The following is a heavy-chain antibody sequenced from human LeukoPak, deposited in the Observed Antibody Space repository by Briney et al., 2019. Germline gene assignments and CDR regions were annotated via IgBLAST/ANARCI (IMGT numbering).Heavy chain of an antibody. D-gene: IGHD4-23*01. CDR2: INTDGSST. CDR1: GFTFSSYW. V-gene: IGHV3-74*01. J-gene: IGHJ4*02. Sequence: GGSLRLSCAASGFTFSSYWMHWVRQAPGKGLVWVSRINTDGSSTTYADSVKGRFTISRDNAKNTLYLQMNSLRAEDTAVYYCARNLGNSPFDYWGQVTLVTVSS. CDR3: ARNLGNSPFDY.